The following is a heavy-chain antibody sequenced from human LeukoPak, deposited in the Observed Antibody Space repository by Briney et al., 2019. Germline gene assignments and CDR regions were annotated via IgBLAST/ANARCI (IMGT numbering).Heavy chain of an antibody. D-gene: IGHD2/OR15-2a*01. V-gene: IGHV1-8*01. J-gene: IGHJ3*02. CDR1: GYTFTSYD. Sequence: ASVKVSCKVYGYTFTSYDINWVRQATGQGREWMGWMNPNSGNTGYAQKYQGRVTMHRNTSISTAYMELSSLRSEDTAVYCCASGFYRWAFDIWGQGTMVTVSS. CDR3: ASGFYRWAFDI. CDR2: MNPNSGNT.